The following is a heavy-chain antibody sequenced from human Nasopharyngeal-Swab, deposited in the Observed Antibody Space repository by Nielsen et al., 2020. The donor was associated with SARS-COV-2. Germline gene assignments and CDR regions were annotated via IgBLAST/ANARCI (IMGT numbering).Heavy chain of an antibody. CDR3: AKENQLTRFDY. CDR2: ISASGGST. V-gene: IGHV3-23*01. Sequence: GESLKISCVVSGFIFSRSAMTWVRQAPGKGLEWVSGISASGGSTYYAGSVKGRFTISRDNSKNILYLQMNSLTVEDTAVYYCAKENQLTRFDYWGQGTLVTVSS. J-gene: IGHJ4*02. CDR1: GFIFSRSA. D-gene: IGHD1-14*01.